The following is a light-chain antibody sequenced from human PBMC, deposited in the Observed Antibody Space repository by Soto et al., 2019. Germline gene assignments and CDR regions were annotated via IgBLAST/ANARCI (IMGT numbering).Light chain of an antibody. CDR1: QSVDSNS. V-gene: IGKV3-20*01. J-gene: IGKJ4*01. CDR2: GAS. Sequence: EIVLTQSPGTLSLSPGERATLSCRASQSVDSNSLAWYQHKPGQAPRLLIYGASSRAPGISDRYSGRGSVTDFTLTINRLEPEDFAVYYCQQYATSPTFGGGTRLEIK. CDR3: QQYATSPT.